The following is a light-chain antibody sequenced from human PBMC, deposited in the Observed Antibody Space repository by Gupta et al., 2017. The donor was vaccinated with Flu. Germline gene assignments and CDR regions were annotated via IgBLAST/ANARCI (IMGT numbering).Light chain of an antibody. CDR3: QKYNSDPLT. V-gene: IGKV1-27*01. Sequence: GDRVTITCRASQYISNYLAWYQQKPGKVPKLLIYAASTLQSGVPSRFSGSGSRPDFTLTISSLQPEDVATYYCQKYNSDPLTFGGGTKVEIK. CDR1: QYISNY. CDR2: AAS. J-gene: IGKJ4*01.